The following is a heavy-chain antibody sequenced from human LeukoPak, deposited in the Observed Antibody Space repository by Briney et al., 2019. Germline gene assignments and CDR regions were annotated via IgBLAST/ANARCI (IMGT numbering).Heavy chain of an antibody. D-gene: IGHD3-22*01. CDR1: GGSIRRYF. Sequence: PSETLSLTCTVSGGSIRRYFWNWIRQPPGKGLEWIGYIYGSGSTTYNPSLKSRVTISVDTSKNQFSLKLSSVIATDTAVYYCARAFSSGYWFDPWGQGTLVTVSS. J-gene: IGHJ5*02. CDR2: IYGSGST. V-gene: IGHV4-59*08. CDR3: ARAFSSGYWFDP.